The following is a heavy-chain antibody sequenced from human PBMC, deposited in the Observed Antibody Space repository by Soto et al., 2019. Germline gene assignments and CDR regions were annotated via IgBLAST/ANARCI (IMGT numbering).Heavy chain of an antibody. CDR1: GFTFNNYA. CDR2: ISGSGGST. Sequence: GGSLRLSCAASGFTFNNYAMSWVRQAPGRGLEWVSAISGSGGSTYYADSVKGRFTISRDNSRNTLYLQMISLRAEDTAVYYCAQIQRGTNFWSGYYDYWGQGTLVTVSS. J-gene: IGHJ4*02. V-gene: IGHV3-23*01. CDR3: AQIQRGTNFWSGYYDY. D-gene: IGHD3-3*01.